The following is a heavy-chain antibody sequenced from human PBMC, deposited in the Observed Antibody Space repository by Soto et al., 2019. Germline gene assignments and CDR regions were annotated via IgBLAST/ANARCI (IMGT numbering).Heavy chain of an antibody. CDR3: ARHSRLGYCSGGSCYHYYYGMDV. J-gene: IGHJ6*02. CDR2: IIPIFGTA. D-gene: IGHD2-15*01. CDR1: GGTFSSYA. V-gene: IGHV1-69*06. Sequence: GASVKVSCKASGGTFSSYAISWVRQAPGQGLEWMGGIIPIFGTANYAQKFQGRVTITADKSTSTAYMELSSLRSEDKAVYYCARHSRLGYCSGGSCYHYYYGMDVWGQGTTVTASS.